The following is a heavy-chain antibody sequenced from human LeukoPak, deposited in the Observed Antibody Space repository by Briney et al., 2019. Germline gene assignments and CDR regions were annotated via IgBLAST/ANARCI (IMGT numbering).Heavy chain of an antibody. V-gene: IGHV4-39*07. CDR2: IYYSGST. Sequence: SETLSLTCTVPGGSISSSSYYWGWIRQPPGKGLEWIGSIYYSGSTYYNPSLKSRVTISVDTSKNQFSLKLSSVTAADTAVYYCARDSMEVLDQGHAFDIWGQGTIITVSS. D-gene: IGHD1-26*01. CDR1: GGSISSSSYY. CDR3: ARDSMEVLDQGHAFDI. J-gene: IGHJ3*02.